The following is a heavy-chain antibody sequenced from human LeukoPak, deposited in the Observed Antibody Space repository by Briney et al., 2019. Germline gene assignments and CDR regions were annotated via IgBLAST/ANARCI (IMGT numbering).Heavy chain of an antibody. D-gene: IGHD1-26*01. CDR3: AKVIVGASTVEYYYYGMDV. J-gene: IGHJ6*02. CDR2: IRQDGSEK. Sequence: GGSLRLSCSASGFTFSDYWMMWVRQAPGKGLEWVGNIRQDGSEKNYVDSVKGRFTISRDNSKNSLYLQMNSLRTEDTALYFCAKVIVGASTVEYYYYGMDVWGQGTTVTVSS. V-gene: IGHV3-7*03. CDR1: GFTFSDYW.